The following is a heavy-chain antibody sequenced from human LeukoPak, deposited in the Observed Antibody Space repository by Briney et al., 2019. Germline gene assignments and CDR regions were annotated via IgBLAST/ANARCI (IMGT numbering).Heavy chain of an antibody. CDR1: SGSISSKKYY. CDR3: ARTYCSSTSCYSRSGPPFDY. D-gene: IGHD2-2*01. V-gene: IGHV4-39*07. Sequence: PSETLSLTCNVSSGSISSKKYYWGWIRQPPGKGLEWIGSIYYSGNTYYNPSLKSRVTISVDTSKNQFSLKLSSVTAADTAVYYCARTYCSSTSCYSRSGPPFDYWGQGTLVTVSS. J-gene: IGHJ4*02. CDR2: IYYSGNT.